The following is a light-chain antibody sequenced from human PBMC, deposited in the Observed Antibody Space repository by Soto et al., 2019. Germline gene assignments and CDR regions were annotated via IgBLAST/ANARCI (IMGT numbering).Light chain of an antibody. CDR1: SSNIGAGYD. V-gene: IGLV1-40*01. CDR3: QSYDSSLSGYV. CDR2: ANS. Sequence: QSVLTQPPSVSGAPGQRVTISCTGSSSNIGAGYDVHWYQQLPETAPKVVIYANSNRPSGVPDRFSGSKSGTSASLVITGLQAEDEADYYCQSYDSSLSGYVFGTGTKVTVL. J-gene: IGLJ1*01.